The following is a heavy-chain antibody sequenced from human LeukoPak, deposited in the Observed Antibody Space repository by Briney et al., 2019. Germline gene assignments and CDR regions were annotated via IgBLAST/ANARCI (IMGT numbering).Heavy chain of an antibody. Sequence: SETLSLTCAVYGGSFSGYYWSWIRQPPGKGLEWIGEINHSGSTNHNPSLKSRVTISVDTSKNQFSLKLSSVTAADTAVYYCARGWRWLHPFDYWGQGTLVTVSS. V-gene: IGHV4-34*01. D-gene: IGHD5-24*01. CDR2: INHSGST. CDR3: ARGWRWLHPFDY. J-gene: IGHJ4*02. CDR1: GGSFSGYY.